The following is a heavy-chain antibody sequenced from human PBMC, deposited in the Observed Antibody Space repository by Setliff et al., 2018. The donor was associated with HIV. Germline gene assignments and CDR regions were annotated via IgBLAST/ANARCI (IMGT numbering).Heavy chain of an antibody. Sequence: SETLSLTCAVYGGSFSAYYWSWIRQPPGRGLEWIGEINHSGSTNYNPSLKTRVTIMVDTSKNQFSLKLGSVTAADTAVYYCAREWSYGAFDTFDVWGQGTMVTVSS. CDR2: INHSGST. V-gene: IGHV4-34*01. CDR3: AREWSYGAFDTFDV. J-gene: IGHJ3*01. CDR1: GGSFSAYY. D-gene: IGHD5-18*01.